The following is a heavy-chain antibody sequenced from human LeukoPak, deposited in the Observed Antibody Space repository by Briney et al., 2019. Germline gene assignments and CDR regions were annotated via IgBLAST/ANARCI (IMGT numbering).Heavy chain of an antibody. D-gene: IGHD6-19*01. J-gene: IGHJ4*02. CDR1: GFTFSSYW. V-gene: IGHV3-7*01. CDR3: AKGDSSGWPFDY. Sequence: GGSLRLSCAASGFTFSSYWMSWVRQAPGKGLEWVANINKDGGEKYYVDSVKGRFTISRDNAKNSLYLQMSSLRAEDTAVYYCAKGDSSGWPFDYWGQGTLVTVSS. CDR2: INKDGGEK.